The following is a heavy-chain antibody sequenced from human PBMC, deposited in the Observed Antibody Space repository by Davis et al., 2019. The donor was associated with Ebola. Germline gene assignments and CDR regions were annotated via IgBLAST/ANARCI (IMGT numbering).Heavy chain of an antibody. CDR2: IYYSGST. V-gene: IGHV4-59*12. D-gene: IGHD3-10*01. J-gene: IGHJ4*02. CDR3: ARGRTDGSGSRYFDY. Sequence: MPSETLSLTCTVSGGSISSYYWSWIRQPPGKGLEWIGYIYYSGSTNYNPSLKSRVTISVDTSKNQFSLKLSSVTAADTAVYYCARGRTDGSGSRYFDYWGQGTLVTVSS. CDR1: GGSISSYY.